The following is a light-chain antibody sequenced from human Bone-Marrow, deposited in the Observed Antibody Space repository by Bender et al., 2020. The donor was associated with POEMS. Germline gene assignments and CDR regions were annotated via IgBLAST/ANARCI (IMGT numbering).Light chain of an antibody. Sequence: QSVLTQPPSASGTPGQRVTISCSGSNSNIGSNTINWYQQLPGTAPNLLIYNNNERPSGVPDRFSGSKSGTSASLAISDIQSEDEGDYYCSSWDDSLSGWVFGGGTKLTVL. CDR2: NNN. J-gene: IGLJ3*02. V-gene: IGLV1-44*01. CDR1: NSNIGSNT. CDR3: SSWDDSLSGWV.